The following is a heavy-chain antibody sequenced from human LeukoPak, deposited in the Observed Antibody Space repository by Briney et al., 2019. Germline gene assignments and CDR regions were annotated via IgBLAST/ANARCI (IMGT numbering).Heavy chain of an antibody. Sequence: PGGSLRLSCAASGFTFSSYGMHWVRQAPGKGLEWVAFIRYDGSNKYYADSVKGRFTISRDNSKNTLYLQMNSLRAEDTAVYYCASQSSIVVVTAIFDYWGQGTLVTVSS. CDR3: ASQSSIVVVTAIFDY. V-gene: IGHV3-30*02. J-gene: IGHJ4*02. CDR1: GFTFSSYG. D-gene: IGHD2-21*02. CDR2: IRYDGSNK.